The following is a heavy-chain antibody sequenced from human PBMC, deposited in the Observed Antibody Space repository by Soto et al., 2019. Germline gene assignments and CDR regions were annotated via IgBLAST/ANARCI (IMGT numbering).Heavy chain of an antibody. CDR1: GGSISSSSYY. V-gene: IGHV4-39*01. D-gene: IGHD3-10*01. J-gene: IGHJ4*02. CDR3: ARHDYYGSGSYYTAYYFDY. CDR2: IYYSGST. Sequence: SETLSLTCTVSGGSISSSSYYWGWIRQPPGKGLEWIGSIYYSGSTYYNPSLKSRVTISVDTSKNQFSLKLSSVTAADTAVYYCARHDYYGSGSYYTAYYFDYWGQGTLVTVSS.